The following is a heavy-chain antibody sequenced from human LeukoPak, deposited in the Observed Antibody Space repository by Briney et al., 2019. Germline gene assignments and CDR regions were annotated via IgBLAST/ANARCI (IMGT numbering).Heavy chain of an antibody. CDR2: INHSGST. CDR3: ASGSPLRI. D-gene: IGHD4-17*01. Sequence: PSETLSLTCTVSGGSFSGYYWSWIRQPPGKGLEWIGEINHSGSTNYNPSLKSRVTISVDTSKNQFSLKLSSVTAADTAVYYCASGSPLRIWGQGTMVTVSS. J-gene: IGHJ3*02. CDR1: GGSFSGYY. V-gene: IGHV4-34*01.